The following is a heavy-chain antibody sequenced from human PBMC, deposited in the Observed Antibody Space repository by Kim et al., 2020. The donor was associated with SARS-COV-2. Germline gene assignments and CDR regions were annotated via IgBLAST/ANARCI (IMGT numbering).Heavy chain of an antibody. CDR2: ISSSSSYI. CDR3: ARGQPTVTTSSSAFDI. Sequence: GGSLRLSCAASGFTFSSYCMNWVREAPGRGLECVSSISSSSSYIFYADSVKGRLTISRDNAKNSLYLQRNSLRAEDTAVYYCARGQPTVTTSSSAFDIWGQGTMVTVSS. J-gene: IGHJ3*02. CDR1: GFTFSSYC. D-gene: IGHD4-17*01. V-gene: IGHV3-21*01.